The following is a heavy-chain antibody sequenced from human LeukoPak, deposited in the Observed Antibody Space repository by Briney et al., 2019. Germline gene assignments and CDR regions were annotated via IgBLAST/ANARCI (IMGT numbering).Heavy chain of an antibody. D-gene: IGHD4-23*01. CDR1: GFTFSSYS. CDR3: ARAHDYGGNAIYYYYYMDV. V-gene: IGHV3-21*01. CDR2: ITRSSSYI. J-gene: IGHJ6*03. Sequence: GGSLRLSCAASGFTFSSYSMNWVRQAPGKGLEWVSSITRSSSYINYADSVRGRFTISRDNAKNSLYLQMGSLRAEDMAVYYCARAHDYGGNAIYYYYYMDVWGKGTTVTISS.